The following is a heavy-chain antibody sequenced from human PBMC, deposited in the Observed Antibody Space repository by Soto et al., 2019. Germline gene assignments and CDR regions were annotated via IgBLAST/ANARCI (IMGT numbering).Heavy chain of an antibody. CDR2: IHYTGST. D-gene: IGHD2-8*01. V-gene: IGHV4-39*01. Sequence: QLQLQESGPGLVKPSETLSLTCSVSGDSICSNNYYCGWIRQPQGKGLEWIGSIHYTGSTHYNPSLKSRVTMSVDTSKSQFSLKLSSVTAADTAVYYCARHPGYAVPTVYATHYFNYWGQGILVTVST. CDR3: ARHPGYAVPTVYATHYFNY. CDR1: GDSICSNNYY. J-gene: IGHJ4*02.